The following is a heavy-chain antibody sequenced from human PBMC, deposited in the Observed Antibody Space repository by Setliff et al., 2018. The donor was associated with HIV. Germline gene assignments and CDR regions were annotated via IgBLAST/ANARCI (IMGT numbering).Heavy chain of an antibody. CDR1: GYTFTNYY. V-gene: IGHV1-2*02. CDR2: INPNSGPT. D-gene: IGHD1-26*01. Sequence: ASVKVSCKASGYTFTNYYGVSWVRQAPGQGLEWMGWINPNSGPTNYAQKFQGRVTMTRDTSISTAYMELSRLRSDDTAVYYCARDFFGQRVGATLGYWGQGTLVTVSS. CDR3: ARDFFGQRVGATLGY. J-gene: IGHJ4*02.